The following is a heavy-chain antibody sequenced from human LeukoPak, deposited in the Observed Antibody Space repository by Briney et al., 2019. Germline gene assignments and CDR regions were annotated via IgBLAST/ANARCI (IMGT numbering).Heavy chain of an antibody. Sequence: ASVKVSCKASGYTFTSYGISWVRQAPGQGLEWMGWISAYNGNTNYAQKLQGRVTMTTDTSTSTAYMELRSLRSDDTAVYYCARDIAAAVSYYYYMDVWGKGTTVTISS. D-gene: IGHD6-13*01. CDR3: ARDIAAAVSYYYYMDV. V-gene: IGHV1-18*01. CDR1: GYTFTSYG. CDR2: ISAYNGNT. J-gene: IGHJ6*03.